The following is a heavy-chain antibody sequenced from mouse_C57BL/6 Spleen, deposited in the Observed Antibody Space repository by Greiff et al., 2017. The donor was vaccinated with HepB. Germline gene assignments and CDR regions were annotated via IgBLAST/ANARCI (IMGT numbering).Heavy chain of an antibody. CDR1: GFSLTSYA. Sequence: VQLQQSGPGLVAPSQSLSITCTVSGFSLTSYAISWVRQPPGKGLEWLGVIWTGGGTNYNSALKSRLSISKDNSKSQVFLKMNSLQTDDTARYYCARNYYYGSSYENYFDYWGQGTTLTVSS. D-gene: IGHD1-1*01. J-gene: IGHJ2*01. V-gene: IGHV2-9-1*01. CDR3: ARNYYYGSSYENYFDY. CDR2: IWTGGGT.